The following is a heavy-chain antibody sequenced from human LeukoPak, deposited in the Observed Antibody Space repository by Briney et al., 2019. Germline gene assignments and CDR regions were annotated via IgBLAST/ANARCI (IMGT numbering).Heavy chain of an antibody. D-gene: IGHD2-15*01. Sequence: GGSLRLSCVASGFTFSNYWMHWVRQAPGKGLEWVSYISSSSSTIYYADSVKGRFTISRDNAKNSLDLQMNSLRDEDTAVYYCARARASGRSGFDYWGQGTLVTVSS. CDR1: GFTFSNYW. J-gene: IGHJ4*02. CDR2: ISSSSSTI. CDR3: ARARASGRSGFDY. V-gene: IGHV3-48*02.